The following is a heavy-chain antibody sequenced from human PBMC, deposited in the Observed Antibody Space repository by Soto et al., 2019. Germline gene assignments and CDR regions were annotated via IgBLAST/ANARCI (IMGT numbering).Heavy chain of an antibody. CDR1: GFSFSAYT. J-gene: IGHJ6*02. D-gene: IGHD6-13*01. V-gene: IGHV3-30-3*01. Sequence: QVQLVESGGGVVQPGRSLRLSCAASGFSFSAYTMHWVRQVPGKGLEWVAVFSFGGNSKYYADSVKGRFTISRDNSDNTLYLQMNNLREDDTALYYCARAGYSSSQGDYFYGMDVWGQGTTVTVSS. CDR2: FSFGGNSK. CDR3: ARAGYSSSQGDYFYGMDV.